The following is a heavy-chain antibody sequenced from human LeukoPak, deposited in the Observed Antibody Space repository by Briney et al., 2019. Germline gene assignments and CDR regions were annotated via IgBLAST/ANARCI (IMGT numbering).Heavy chain of an antibody. D-gene: IGHD3-9*01. J-gene: IGHJ4*02. CDR2: INHSGST. Sequence: SEALSLTCAVYGGSFSGYYWSWIRQPPGKGLEWIGEINHSGSTNHNPSLKSRVTISVDTSKNQFSLKLSSVTAADTAVYYCARYHYDILTGYLGIDYWGQGTLVTVSS. CDR1: GGSFSGYY. V-gene: IGHV4-34*01. CDR3: ARYHYDILTGYLGIDY.